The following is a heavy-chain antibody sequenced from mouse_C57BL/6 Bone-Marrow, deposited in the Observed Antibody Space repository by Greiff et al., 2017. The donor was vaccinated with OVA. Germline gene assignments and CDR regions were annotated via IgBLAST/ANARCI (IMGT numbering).Heavy chain of an antibody. CDR1: GFTFSSYG. D-gene: IGHD2-2*01. CDR2: ISSGGSYT. CDR3: ARCRRLRRGGCAY. J-gene: IGHJ3*01. V-gene: IGHV5-6*01. Sequence: EVQGVESGGDLVKPGGSLKLSCAASGFTFSSYGMSWVRQTPDKRLEWVATISSGGSYTYYPDSVKGRFTISRDHAKNTLYLQMSSLKSEDTAMYYCARCRRLRRGGCAYWGQGTLVTVSA.